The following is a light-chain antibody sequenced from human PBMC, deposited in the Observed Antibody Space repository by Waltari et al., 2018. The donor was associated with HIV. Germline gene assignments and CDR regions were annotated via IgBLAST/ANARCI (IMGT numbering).Light chain of an antibody. J-gene: IGLJ2*01. CDR3: QTWGTAIVV. Sequence: QLVLTQSPSASASLGASVKLPCTLRSGHSGYAIAWLQQQPEKGPRYLMVLNKDGSHRKGDGIPDRFSGSSSGTERYLTISSLQSEDEADYYCQTWGTAIVVFGRGTKLTVL. V-gene: IGLV4-69*01. CDR2: LNKDGSH. CDR1: SGHSGYA.